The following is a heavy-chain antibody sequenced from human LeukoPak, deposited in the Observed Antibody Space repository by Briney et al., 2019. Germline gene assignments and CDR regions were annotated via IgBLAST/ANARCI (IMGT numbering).Heavy chain of an antibody. CDR1: GGSISSYY. CDR3: ARARETVAIDY. Sequence: SETLSLTCIVSGGSISSYYWSWIRQPPGKGLEWIGEINHSGSTNYNPSLKSRVTISADTSKNQFSLKMRSVTAADTAVYYCARARETVAIDYWGQGTLVTVSS. CDR2: INHSGST. D-gene: IGHD5-12*01. V-gene: IGHV4-34*01. J-gene: IGHJ4*02.